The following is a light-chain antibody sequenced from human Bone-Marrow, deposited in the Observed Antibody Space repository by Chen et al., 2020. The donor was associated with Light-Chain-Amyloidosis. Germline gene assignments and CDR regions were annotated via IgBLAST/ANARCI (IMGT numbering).Light chain of an antibody. J-gene: IGLJ3*02. Sequence: SYVLTQPSSVSVAPGQTATIACGGNNIGSTSVHWYQQTPGQAPLLVVYGDSERPSGIPERLAGTNTGNTAALDSSRVGAGDKADYYWQVWDRSRDSTVFGGGTKLTVL. CDR1: NIGSTS. CDR2: GDS. V-gene: IGLV3-21*02. CDR3: QVWDRSRDSTV.